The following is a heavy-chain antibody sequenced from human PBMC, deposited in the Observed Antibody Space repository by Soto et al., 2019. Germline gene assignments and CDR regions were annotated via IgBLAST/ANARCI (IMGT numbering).Heavy chain of an antibody. CDR2: IYYSGST. CDR3: ARDNYSSGSSNWFDP. V-gene: IGHV4-31*03. Sequence: QVQLQESGPGLVKPSQTLSLTCTVSGGSISSGGYYWSWIRQHPGKGLEWIGYIYYSGSTYYNPSLKSRVTISVDTSKNQFSLKLSSVTAADTAVYYCARDNYSSGSSNWFDPWGQGTLVTVSS. D-gene: IGHD6-25*01. CDR1: GGSISSGGYY. J-gene: IGHJ5*02.